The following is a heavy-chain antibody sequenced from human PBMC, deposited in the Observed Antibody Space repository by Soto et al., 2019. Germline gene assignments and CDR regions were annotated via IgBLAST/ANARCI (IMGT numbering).Heavy chain of an antibody. CDR2: IKQEGSEK. CDR3: ARALYSSSSCWFDP. J-gene: IGHJ5*02. CDR1: GFTFSSYW. V-gene: IGHV3-7*03. Sequence: HPGGSLRLSCAASGFTFSSYWMSWVRQAPGKGLEWVANIKQEGSEKYYVDSVKGRFTISRDNAKNSLYLQMNSLRAEDTAVYYCARALYSSSSCWFDPWGQGTLVTVSS. D-gene: IGHD6-6*01.